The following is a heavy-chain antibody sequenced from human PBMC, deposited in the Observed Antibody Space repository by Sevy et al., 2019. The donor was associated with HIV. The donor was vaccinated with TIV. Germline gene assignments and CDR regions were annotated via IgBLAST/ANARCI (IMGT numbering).Heavy chain of an antibody. CDR1: GGSISSGNYY. V-gene: IGHV4-61*02. D-gene: IGHD4-4*01. Sequence: SETLSLTCTVSGGSISSGNYYWSWIRQPAGKGLEWIGRIHTTGSTNYNPSLKSRVTMSVDTSKNQFSLKLSSVTAAYTAAYYCARTTIPSFDMDVWGQGTTVTVSS. CDR3: ARTTIPSFDMDV. CDR2: IHTTGST. J-gene: IGHJ6*02.